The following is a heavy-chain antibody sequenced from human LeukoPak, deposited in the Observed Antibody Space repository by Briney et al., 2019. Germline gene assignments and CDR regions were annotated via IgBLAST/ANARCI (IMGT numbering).Heavy chain of an antibody. J-gene: IGHJ4*02. D-gene: IGHD3-3*01. V-gene: IGHV1-18*01. CDR2: ISAYNGNT. Sequence: GASVKVSCKASGYTFITYGISWVRHAPGQGLEWMGWISAYNGNTNYAQKLQGRVTMTTDTSTSTAYMELRSLRSDDTAVYYCATKSYDFWSGNFDYWGQGTLVTVSS. CDR1: GYTFITYG. CDR3: ATKSYDFWSGNFDY.